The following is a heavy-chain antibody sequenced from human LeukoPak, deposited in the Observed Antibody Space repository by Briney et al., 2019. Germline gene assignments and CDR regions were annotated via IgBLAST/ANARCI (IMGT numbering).Heavy chain of an antibody. D-gene: IGHD6-19*01. CDR2: ISFSGGST. Sequence: GGSLRLSCAASGFTFSNYAMSWVRQAPGKGLEWVSTISFSGGSTYSADSVRGRFTISRDNSKSTLSLQMSSLRPEDTALYYCAKSIAVAGYFDYWGQGTLVTVSS. V-gene: IGHV3-23*01. CDR3: AKSIAVAGYFDY. CDR1: GFTFSNYA. J-gene: IGHJ4*02.